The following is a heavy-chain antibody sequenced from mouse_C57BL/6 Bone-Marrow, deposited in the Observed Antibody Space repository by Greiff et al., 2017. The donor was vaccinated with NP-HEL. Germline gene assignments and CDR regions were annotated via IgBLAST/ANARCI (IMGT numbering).Heavy chain of an antibody. D-gene: IGHD1-1*01. CDR1: GFSLTSYG. J-gene: IGHJ4*01. CDR3: AKPDSNYYGSSFYAMDY. V-gene: IGHV2-3*01. CDR2: IWGDGST. Sequence: VQRVESGPGLVAPSQSLSITCTVSGFSLTSYGVSWVRQPPGKGLEWLGVIWGDGSTNYHSALISRLSISKDNSKSQVFLKLNSLQTDDTATYYCAKPDSNYYGSSFYAMDYWGQGTSVTVSS.